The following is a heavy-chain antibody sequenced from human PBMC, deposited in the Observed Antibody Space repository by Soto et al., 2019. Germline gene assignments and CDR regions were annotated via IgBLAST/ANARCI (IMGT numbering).Heavy chain of an antibody. D-gene: IGHD3-3*01. CDR3: AKGDGAIFGVVIKETYYYYGMDV. Sequence: QVQLVESGGGVVQPGRSLRLSCAASGFTFSSYGMHWVRQAPGKGLEWVAVISYDGSNKYYADSVKGRFTISRDNSKNTLYLQMNSLRAEDTAVYYCAKGDGAIFGVVIKETYYYYGMDVWGQGTTVTVSS. V-gene: IGHV3-30*18. CDR1: GFTFSSYG. J-gene: IGHJ6*02. CDR2: ISYDGSNK.